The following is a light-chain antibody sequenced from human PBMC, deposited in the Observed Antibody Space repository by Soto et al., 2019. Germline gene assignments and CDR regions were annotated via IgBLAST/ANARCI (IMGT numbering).Light chain of an antibody. CDR3: SSYAGSNNLV. V-gene: IGLV2-8*01. J-gene: IGLJ2*01. CDR2: EVS. CDR1: SSDVGGYNY. Sequence: ALTQPPSASGSPGQSVTISCTGTSSDVGGYNYVSWYQQHPGKAPKLMIYEVSKRPSGVPHRFSGSKSGNTASLTVSGLQAEDVADYYCSSYAGSNNLVFGGGTKLTVL.